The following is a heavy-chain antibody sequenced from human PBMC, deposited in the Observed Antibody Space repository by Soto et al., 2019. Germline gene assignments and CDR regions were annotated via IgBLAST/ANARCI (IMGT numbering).Heavy chain of an antibody. CDR3: ARGLSLFSC. D-gene: IGHD2-15*01. J-gene: IGHJ4*02. Sequence: QVQLQQWGAGLLKPSETLSLTCAVYGGSFSGYYWSWIRQPPGKGLEWIGEINQGGSTNYNPSLKSLVPISVDTSKNQFSLKLSSVTAADTAVYYCARGLSLFSCWGQGTLVAVSS. V-gene: IGHV4-34*01. CDR1: GGSFSGYY. CDR2: INQGGST.